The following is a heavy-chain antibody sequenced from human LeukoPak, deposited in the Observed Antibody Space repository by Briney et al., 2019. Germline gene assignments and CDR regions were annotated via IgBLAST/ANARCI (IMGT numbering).Heavy chain of an antibody. CDR2: ISGSGGST. CDR1: GFTFSSYA. Sequence: GGSLRLSCAASGFTFSSYAMSWVRQAPGKGLEWVSTISGSGGSTDYADSVKGRFTISRDNSKNTLYLQMNSLRAEDTAVYYCAKDLLAMVRGVTMLDYWGQGTLVTVSS. D-gene: IGHD3-10*01. V-gene: IGHV3-23*01. J-gene: IGHJ4*02. CDR3: AKDLLAMVRGVTMLDY.